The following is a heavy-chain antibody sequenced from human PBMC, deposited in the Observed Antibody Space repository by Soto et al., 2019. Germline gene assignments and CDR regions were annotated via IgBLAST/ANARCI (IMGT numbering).Heavy chain of an antibody. CDR1: SGSISSYY. Sequence: SETLSLTCTVSSGSISSYYWSWIRQPPGKGLEWIGYIYYTGSTNYNPPLKSRVTISLDTSKNQFSLKLNSVTAADTAVYYCARGSATDGNRWFDPWGQGTLVTVSS. CDR3: ARGSATDGNRWFDP. V-gene: IGHV4-59*01. CDR2: IYYTGST. J-gene: IGHJ5*02. D-gene: IGHD1-1*01.